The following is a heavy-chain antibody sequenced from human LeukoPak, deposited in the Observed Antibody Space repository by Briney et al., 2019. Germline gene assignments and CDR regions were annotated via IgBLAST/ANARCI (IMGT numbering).Heavy chain of an antibody. V-gene: IGHV3-66*01. CDR1: GFTVSSNF. D-gene: IGHD6-6*01. J-gene: IGHJ4*02. CDR3: ATRGRSSSGHGFSLDC. Sequence: GGSLRLSCAASGFTVSSNFMNWVRQAPGKGLEWVSLIYSGGATYYADSVKGRFTISRDNSKSTLYLQMNSLRAEDTAVYYCATRGRSSSGHGFSLDCWGQGTLVTVSS. CDR2: IYSGGAT.